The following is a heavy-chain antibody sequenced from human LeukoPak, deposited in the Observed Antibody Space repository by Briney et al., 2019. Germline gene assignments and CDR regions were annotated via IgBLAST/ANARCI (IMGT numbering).Heavy chain of an antibody. J-gene: IGHJ4*02. Sequence: ASVKVSCKASGGTFSSYAISWVRQAPGQGLEWMGGTIPIFGTANYAQKFQGRVTITADESTSTAYMELSSLRSEDTAVYYCAREASGSSRPFDYWGQGTLVTVSS. CDR1: GGTFSSYA. CDR2: TIPIFGTA. D-gene: IGHD6-13*01. V-gene: IGHV1-69*13. CDR3: AREASGSSRPFDY.